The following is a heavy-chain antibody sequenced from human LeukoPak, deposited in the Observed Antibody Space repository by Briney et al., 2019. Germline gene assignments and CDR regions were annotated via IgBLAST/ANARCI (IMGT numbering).Heavy chain of an antibody. CDR1: GYTFTSYA. CDR3: ARAGDGIAVAGGYYFDY. J-gene: IGHJ4*02. V-gene: IGHV1-3*03. CDR2: INAGNGNT. D-gene: IGHD6-19*01. Sequence: ASVKVSCKASGYTFTSYAMHWVRQAPGQRLEWMGWINAGNGNTKYSQEFQGRVTITRDTSASTAYMELSSLRSEDMAVYYCARAGDGIAVAGGYYFDYWGQGTLVTVSS.